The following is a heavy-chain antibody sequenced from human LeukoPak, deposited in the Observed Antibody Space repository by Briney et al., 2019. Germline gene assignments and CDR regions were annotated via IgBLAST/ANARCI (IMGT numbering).Heavy chain of an antibody. CDR1: GGSISSYY. CDR2: IYYSGST. D-gene: IGHD5-24*01. V-gene: IGHV4-59*01. Sequence: SETLSLTCTVSGGSISSYYWSWIRQPPGKGLEWIGYIYYSGSTNYNPSLKSRVTISVDTSKNQFSLKLSSVTAADTAVYYCARGPLERWLHDYYFDYWGQGTLVTVSS. CDR3: ARGPLERWLHDYYFDY. J-gene: IGHJ4*02.